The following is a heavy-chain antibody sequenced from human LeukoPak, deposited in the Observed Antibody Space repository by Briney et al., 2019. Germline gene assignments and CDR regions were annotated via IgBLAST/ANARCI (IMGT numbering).Heavy chain of an antibody. CDR1: GFTLEHYG. CDR2: ITWNSAYK. D-gene: IGHD4-23*01. Sequence: PGGSLRLSCAPSGFTLEHYGMHCVRQVPGKGLEWVSYITWNSAYKGYADSVRGRFAISRDNAKKSLHLQMNSLTGDDTAFYYCAKASDYGGNEFDFWGQGTLVTVSS. J-gene: IGHJ5*01. V-gene: IGHV3-9*01. CDR3: AKASDYGGNEFDF.